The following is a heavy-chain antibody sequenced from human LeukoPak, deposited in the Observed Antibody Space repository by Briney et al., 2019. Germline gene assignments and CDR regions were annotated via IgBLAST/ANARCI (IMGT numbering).Heavy chain of an antibody. D-gene: IGHD3-22*01. CDR2: IYISDNFYTSGRT. V-gene: IGHV4-61*02. J-gene: IGHJ6*03. CDR3: ARLATGRTNKYYYDSSGYYNPSGYYYYMDV. CDR1: GVSISSSSYY. Sequence: SETLSLTCTVSGVSISSSSYYWSWVRQPAEKGLEWIGRIYISDNFYTSGRTNYNPSLKSRVTLSLDTSKNQFSLKLSSVTAADTAVYYCARLATGRTNKYYYDSSGYYNPSGYYYYMDVWGKGTTVTVSS.